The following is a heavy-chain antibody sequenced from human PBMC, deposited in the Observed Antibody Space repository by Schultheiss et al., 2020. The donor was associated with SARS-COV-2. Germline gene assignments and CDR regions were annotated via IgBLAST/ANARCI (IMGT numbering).Heavy chain of an antibody. D-gene: IGHD3-22*01. J-gene: IGHJ5*02. V-gene: IGHV1-18*04. CDR2: ISAYNGNT. CDR1: GYTFTGYY. CDR3: ARDGDSSGYYTWFDP. Sequence: ASVKVSCKASGYTFTGYYMHWVRQAPGQGLEWMGWISAYNGNTKYAQKFQGRVTMTTDTSTSTAYMELRSLRSDDTAVYYCARDGDSSGYYTWFDPWGQGTLVTVSS.